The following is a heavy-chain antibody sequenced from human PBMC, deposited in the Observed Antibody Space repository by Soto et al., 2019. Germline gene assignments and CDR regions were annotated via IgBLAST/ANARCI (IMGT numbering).Heavy chain of an antibody. CDR2: IYYSGST. CDR3: AREAGIAAAGKNYYGMDV. J-gene: IGHJ6*02. Sequence: SETLSLTCTVSGGSISSYYWSWIRQPPGKGLEWIGYIYYSGSTNYNPSLKRRVTISVDTSKNQFSLKLSSVTAADTAVYYCAREAGIAAAGKNYYGMDVWGQGTTVTVSS. D-gene: IGHD6-13*01. V-gene: IGHV4-59*01. CDR1: GGSISSYY.